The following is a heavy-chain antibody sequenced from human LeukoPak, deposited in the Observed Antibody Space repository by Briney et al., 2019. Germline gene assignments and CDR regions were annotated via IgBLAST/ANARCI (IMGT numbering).Heavy chain of an antibody. J-gene: IGHJ3*02. CDR2: ISSSGSTI. CDR1: GFTFSSYS. Sequence: GGSLRLSCAASGFTFSSYSMNWVRQAPGKGLEWVSYISSSGSTIYYADSVKGRFTISRDDAKNSLYLQMNSLRAEDTAVYYCARDYEGTLAFDIWGQGTMVTVSS. V-gene: IGHV3-48*04. D-gene: IGHD3-3*01. CDR3: ARDYEGTLAFDI.